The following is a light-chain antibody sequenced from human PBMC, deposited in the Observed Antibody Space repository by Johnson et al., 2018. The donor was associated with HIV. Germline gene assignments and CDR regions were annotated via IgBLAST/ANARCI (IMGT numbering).Light chain of an antibody. CDR2: ENN. CDR3: GTWDSRLSAQGYA. V-gene: IGLV1-51*02. CDR1: SSNIGNNY. Sequence: QSVLTQSPSVSAAPGQKVTISCSGSSSNIGNNYVSWYQQLPGTAPKLLMYENNKRPSGIPDRFSGSKSGTSATLGITGLQTGDEADYYCGTWDSRLSAQGYALGTGTKVTFL. J-gene: IGLJ1*01.